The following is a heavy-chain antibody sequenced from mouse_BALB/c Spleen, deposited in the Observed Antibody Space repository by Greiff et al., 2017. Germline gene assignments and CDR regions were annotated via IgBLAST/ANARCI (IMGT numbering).Heavy chain of an antibody. CDR2: IYPGSGNT. Sequence: QVHVKQSGPELVKPGASVKISCKASGYTFTDYYINWVKQKPGQGLEWIGWIYPGSGNTKYNEKFKGKATLTVDTSSSTAYMQLSSLTSEDTAVYFCAQDSSGYIAWFAYWGQGTLVTVSA. CDR1: GYTFTDYY. CDR3: AQDSSGYIAWFAY. D-gene: IGHD3-2*01. J-gene: IGHJ3*01. V-gene: IGHV1-84*02.